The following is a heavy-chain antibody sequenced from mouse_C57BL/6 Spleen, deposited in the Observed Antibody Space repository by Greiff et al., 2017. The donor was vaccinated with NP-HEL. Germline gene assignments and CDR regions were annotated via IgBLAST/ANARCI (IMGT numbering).Heavy chain of an antibody. J-gene: IGHJ4*01. CDR3: ARPGLGAMDY. Sequence: EVMLVESGGGLVKPGGSLKLSCAASGFTFSDYGMHWVRQAPEKGLEWVAYISSGSSTIYYADTVKGRFTISRDNAKNTLFLQMTSLRSEDTAMYYCARPGLGAMDYWGQGTSVTVSS. CDR1: GFTFSDYG. V-gene: IGHV5-17*01. CDR2: ISSGSSTI.